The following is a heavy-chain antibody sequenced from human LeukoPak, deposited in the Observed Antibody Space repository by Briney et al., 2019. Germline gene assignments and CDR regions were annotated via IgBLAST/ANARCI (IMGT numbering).Heavy chain of an antibody. V-gene: IGHV1-69*15. CDR3: ARRRRDYDFWSGYYPGDS. J-gene: IGHJ4*02. Sequence: GSSVKVSCKASGGTFSSYAISWVRQAPGQGLEWMGRIIPIFGTANYAQKFQGRVTITADESTGTAYMELSSLRSEDTAVYYCARRRRDYDFWSGYYPGDSWGQGTLVTVSS. CDR1: GGTFSSYA. D-gene: IGHD3-3*01. CDR2: IIPIFGTA.